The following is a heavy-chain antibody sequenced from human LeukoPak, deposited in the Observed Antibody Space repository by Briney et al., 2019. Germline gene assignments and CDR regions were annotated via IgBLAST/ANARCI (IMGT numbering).Heavy chain of an antibody. D-gene: IGHD4-17*01. Sequence: GGSLRLSCAASGFTFSNAWMSWVRQAPGKGLEWVGRIKSKTDGGTTDYAAPVKGRFTISRDDSKNTQYLQMNSLKTEDTAVYYCTTRRYGDYPYYFDYWGQGTLVTVSS. J-gene: IGHJ4*02. CDR3: TTRRYGDYPYYFDY. V-gene: IGHV3-15*01. CDR1: GFTFSNAW. CDR2: IKSKTDGGTT.